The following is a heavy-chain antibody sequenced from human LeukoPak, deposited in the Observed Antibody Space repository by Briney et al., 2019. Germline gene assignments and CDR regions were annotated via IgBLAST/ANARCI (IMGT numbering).Heavy chain of an antibody. V-gene: IGHV4-59*01. Sequence: SETLSLTCTVSGGSISSYYWSWIRQPPGKGLEWIGYIYYSGSTNYNPSLKSRFTISVDTSKNQFSLKLSSVTAADTAVYYCTRGSIAYYYMDVWGKGTTVTISS. J-gene: IGHJ6*03. CDR3: TRGSIAYYYMDV. CDR2: IYYSGST. CDR1: GGSISSYY. D-gene: IGHD3-22*01.